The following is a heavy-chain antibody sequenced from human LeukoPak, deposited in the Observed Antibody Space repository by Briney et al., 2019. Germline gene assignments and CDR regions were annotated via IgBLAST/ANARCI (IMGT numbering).Heavy chain of an antibody. Sequence: GGSLRLSCAASGFTLSSFSMHWVRQSPGRGLEYVSAINYKGGTTYYADSVKGRFTISRDNSKNTLYLQMNSLRAEDTAVYYCAKDLVRIVVVPYYFDYWGQGTLVTVSS. CDR1: GFTLSSFS. J-gene: IGHJ4*02. V-gene: IGHV3-64*02. CDR2: INYKGGTT. D-gene: IGHD3-22*01. CDR3: AKDLVRIVVVPYYFDY.